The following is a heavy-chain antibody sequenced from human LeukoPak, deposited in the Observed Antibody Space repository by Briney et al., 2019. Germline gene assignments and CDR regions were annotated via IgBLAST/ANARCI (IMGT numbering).Heavy chain of an antibody. D-gene: IGHD5-24*01. CDR2: ISSSGGTT. CDR3: ANDGTSGPTNFDS. CDR1: GFTFSTYA. Sequence: PGGSLRLSCAAPGFTFSTYAVNWVRQAPGKGLEWVSAISSSGGTTYYADSVKGRFSISRDNTKNTLYLQMNSLRAEHTAVYYCANDGTSGPTNFDSWGQGTLVTVSA. V-gene: IGHV3-23*01. J-gene: IGHJ4*02.